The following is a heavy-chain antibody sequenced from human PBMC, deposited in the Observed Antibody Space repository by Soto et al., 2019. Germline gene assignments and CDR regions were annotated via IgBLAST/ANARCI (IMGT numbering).Heavy chain of an antibody. V-gene: IGHV2-5*02. J-gene: IGHJ6*03. Sequence: QITLKESGPTLLTPTQTLTLTCTFSGFPLSTGGVGVGWIRQSPGEALEWLALSYWDDDKRYSLSLDSRFSITKDSSKNQVVLTMTNIDHVDTATYYCAHRLTLWNTLNYGDMDVWGKGTTVAVSS. CDR1: GFPLSTGGVG. D-gene: IGHD1-1*01. CDR2: SYWDDDK. CDR3: AHRLTLWNTLNYGDMDV.